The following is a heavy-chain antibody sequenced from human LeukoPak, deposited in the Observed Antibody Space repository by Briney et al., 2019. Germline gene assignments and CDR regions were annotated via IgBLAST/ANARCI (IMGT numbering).Heavy chain of an antibody. CDR1: GYTFTSDG. J-gene: IGHJ3*02. Sequence: ASVKVSCKASGYTFTSDGISWARQAPGQGREWMGWSSAYNGNTNYAQKLQGRVTMTTETSTSTAYMELRSLRSDDTAVYYCARDLLAGGAAFDIWGQGTMVPVSS. D-gene: IGHD3-16*01. CDR2: SSAYNGNT. CDR3: ARDLLAGGAAFDI. V-gene: IGHV1-18*01.